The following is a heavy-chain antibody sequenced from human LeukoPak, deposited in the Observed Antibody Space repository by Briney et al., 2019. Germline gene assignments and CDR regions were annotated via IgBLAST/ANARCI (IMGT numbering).Heavy chain of an antibody. Sequence: PSETLSLTCTVSGGSISSYYWSWIRQPPGKGLEWIGYIYYSGSTNYNPSLKSRVTISVDTSKNQFSLKLSSVTAADTAVYYCARDLSFYFDYWGQGTLVTVSS. CDR3: ARDLSFYFDY. V-gene: IGHV4-4*08. J-gene: IGHJ4*02. CDR2: IYYSGST. CDR1: GGSISSYY.